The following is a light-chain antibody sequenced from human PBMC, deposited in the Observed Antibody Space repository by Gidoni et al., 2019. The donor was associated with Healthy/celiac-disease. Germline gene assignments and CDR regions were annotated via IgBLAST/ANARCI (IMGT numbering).Light chain of an antibody. J-gene: IGLJ2*01. CDR2: DDS. V-gene: IGLV3-21*02. CDR1: NIGSQS. CDR3: QVWDSSSDHVV. Sequence: SYVLTQPPSVSVAPGQTARITCGGNNIGSQSGHWYQQKPGQAPGLVVYDDSDRPSGIPERFSGSNSGNTATLTISRVEAEDEADYYCQVWDSSSDHVVFGGGTKLTVL.